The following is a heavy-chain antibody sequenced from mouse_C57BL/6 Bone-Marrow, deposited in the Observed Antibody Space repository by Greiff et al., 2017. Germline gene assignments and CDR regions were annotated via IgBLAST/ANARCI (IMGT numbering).Heavy chain of an antibody. V-gene: IGHV1-69*01. D-gene: IGHD2-1*01. Sequence: QVQLQQPGAELVMPGASVKLSCKASGYTFTSYWMHWVKQRPGQGLEWIGEIDPSDSYTNYNQKFKGKSTLTVDKSSSTAYMQLSSLTSEDAAVYYCGRRDGTPPMDYWGQGTTVTVSS. CDR3: GRRDGTPPMDY. CDR2: IDPSDSYT. J-gene: IGHJ4*01. CDR1: GYTFTSYW.